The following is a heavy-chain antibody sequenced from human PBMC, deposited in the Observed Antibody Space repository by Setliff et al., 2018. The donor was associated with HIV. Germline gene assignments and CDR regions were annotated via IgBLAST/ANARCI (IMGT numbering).Heavy chain of an antibody. D-gene: IGHD3-3*01. Sequence: ASVKVSCKVSGYTFTSYGISWVRQAPGQGLEWMGWINVKNGNTNYAQKFQGRVTMTADTSTSTAYMELRSLRSDDTAVYFCAGGIFGVADDAFEIWGQGTMVTVPS. CDR3: AGGIFGVADDAFEI. CDR2: INVKNGNT. V-gene: IGHV1-18*04. J-gene: IGHJ3*02. CDR1: GYTFTSYG.